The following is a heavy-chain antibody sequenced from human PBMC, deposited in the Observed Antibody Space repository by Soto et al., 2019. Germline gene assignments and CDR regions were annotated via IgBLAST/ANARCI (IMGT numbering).Heavy chain of an antibody. CDR1: GFSFSTYS. D-gene: IGHD3-16*01. Sequence: EVQLVESGGCLVQPGGSLRLSCAASGFSFSTYSMNWVRQAPGKGLEWVSYISSRSYTIYYVDSVKGRFTIPRDNAKNSLYLQMNSLRDEDTAVYYCARGGSRSDNGMDVWGQGTTVTVSS. CDR2: ISSRSYTI. V-gene: IGHV3-48*02. CDR3: ARGGSRSDNGMDV. J-gene: IGHJ6*02.